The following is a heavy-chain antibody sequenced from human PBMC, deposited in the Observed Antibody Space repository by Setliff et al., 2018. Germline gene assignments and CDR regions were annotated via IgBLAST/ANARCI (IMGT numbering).Heavy chain of an antibody. J-gene: IGHJ6*03. V-gene: IGHV1-69*13. Sequence: SVKVSCKVSGGAFTSHGVSWVRQAPGQGLEWMGGIIPLSDITSYAQTLQGRVTITADESTTTAYLELSSLRSEDTAVYYCARVRDCSGGICHRGFHHYMDVWGKGTTVTAP. CDR3: ARVRDCSGGICHRGFHHYMDV. D-gene: IGHD2-15*01. CDR1: GGAFTSHG. CDR2: IIPLSDIT.